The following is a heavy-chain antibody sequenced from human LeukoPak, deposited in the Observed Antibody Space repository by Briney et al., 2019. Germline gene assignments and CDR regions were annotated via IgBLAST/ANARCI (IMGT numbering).Heavy chain of an antibody. D-gene: IGHD3-10*01. J-gene: IGHJ4*02. CDR2: ISAYNGNT. CDR3: ARDSRLYYGSGRSPLDY. CDR1: GYTFTSYG. V-gene: IGHV1-18*01. Sequence: ASVKVSCKASGYTFTSYGISWVRQAPGQGLEWMGWISAYNGNTNYAQKLQGRVTMTTDTSTSTAYMELRSLRSDDTAVYYCARDSRLYYGSGRSPLDYWGQGTLVTVSS.